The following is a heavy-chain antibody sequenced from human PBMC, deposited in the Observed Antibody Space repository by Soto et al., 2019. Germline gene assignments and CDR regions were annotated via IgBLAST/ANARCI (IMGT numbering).Heavy chain of an antibody. CDR1: GGTFSRYA. Sequence: QVQLVQSGAEVQKPGSSVKVSCKASGGTFSRYAFSWVRQAPGQGLEWMGGIIPILGTANYAQKFQGRVTITADESTSTAYMELSSLRSEDTAVYYCERDPEMGDVWTFDYWGQGTQVTVSS. V-gene: IGHV1-69*11. CDR3: ERDPEMGDVWTFDY. D-gene: IGHD3-3*01. CDR2: IIPILGTA. J-gene: IGHJ4*02.